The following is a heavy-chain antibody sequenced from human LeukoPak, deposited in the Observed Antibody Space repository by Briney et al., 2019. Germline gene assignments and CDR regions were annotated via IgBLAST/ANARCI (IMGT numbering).Heavy chain of an antibody. Sequence: SETLSLTCTVSGGSISSSSYYWGWIRQPPGKGLEWIGSIYYSGSTYYNPPLKSRVTISVDTSKNQFSLKLSSVTAADTAVYYCARLRYCSGGSCYFMSRNYYYMDVWGKGTTVTISS. D-gene: IGHD2-15*01. CDR1: GGSISSSSYY. CDR2: IYYSGST. V-gene: IGHV4-39*01. J-gene: IGHJ6*03. CDR3: ARLRYCSGGSCYFMSRNYYYMDV.